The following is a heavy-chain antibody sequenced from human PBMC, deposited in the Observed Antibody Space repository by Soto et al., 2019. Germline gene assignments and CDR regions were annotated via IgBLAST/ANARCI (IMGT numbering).Heavy chain of an antibody. D-gene: IGHD4-17*01. V-gene: IGHV3-9*01. Sequence: EVQLVESGGALVQPGRSLRLSCAASGFTFDDYAMQWVRQAPGKGLEWVSGISWSSGSIGYADSVKGRFTISRDNAKKSLYLQMHSLRAEDTALYFCARENYGDLHFDYWGQGTLVTVSS. CDR3: ARENYGDLHFDY. CDR1: GFTFDDYA. J-gene: IGHJ4*02. CDR2: ISWSSGSI.